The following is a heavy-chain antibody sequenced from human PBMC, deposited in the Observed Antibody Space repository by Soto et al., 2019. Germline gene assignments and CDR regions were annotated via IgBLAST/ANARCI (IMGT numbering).Heavy chain of an antibody. V-gene: IGHV3-74*01. D-gene: IGHD3-22*01. Sequence: EVPLVESGGGLVQPGGALRLSSAASGFAFSTYWMHWVRQAPGKGLVWVSRINRVGSSTAYADSVKGRFTISRVHDKDTLDLEMKSLGGEGTAVFYCVRCYDSSGYHWGQGTPVTVSS. CDR1: GFAFSTYW. CDR2: INRVGSST. J-gene: IGHJ4*02. CDR3: VRCYDSSGYH.